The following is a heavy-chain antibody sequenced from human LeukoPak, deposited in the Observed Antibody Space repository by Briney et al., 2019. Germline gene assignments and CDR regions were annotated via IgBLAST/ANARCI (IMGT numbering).Heavy chain of an antibody. D-gene: IGHD5-18*01. CDR1: GGSFSGYY. J-gene: IGHJ4*02. CDR3: AQNVYVDTAMVRDY. CDR2: INHSGST. V-gene: IGHV4-34*01. Sequence: PSETLSLTCAVYGGSFSGYYWSWVRQPPGKGLEWIGEINHSGSTNYNPSLKSRVTISVDTSKNQFSLKLSSVTAADTAVYYCAQNVYVDTAMVRDYWGQGTLVTVSS.